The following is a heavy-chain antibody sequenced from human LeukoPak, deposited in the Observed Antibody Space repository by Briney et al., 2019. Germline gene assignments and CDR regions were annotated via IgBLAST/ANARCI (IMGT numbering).Heavy chain of an antibody. Sequence: GGSLRLSCAASGFTFSSYSMNWVRQAPGKGLEWVSAISGSGGSTYYADSVKGRFTISRDNSKNTLYLQMNSLRAEDTAVYYCAKDHERDSSGYFKRDWGQGTLVTVSS. CDR2: ISGSGGST. CDR1: GFTFSSYS. J-gene: IGHJ4*02. V-gene: IGHV3-23*01. CDR3: AKDHERDSSGYFKRD. D-gene: IGHD3-22*01.